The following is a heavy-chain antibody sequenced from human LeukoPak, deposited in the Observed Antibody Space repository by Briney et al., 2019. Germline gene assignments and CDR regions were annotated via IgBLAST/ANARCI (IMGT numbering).Heavy chain of an antibody. V-gene: IGHV3-21*01. CDR2: ISSSSSYI. D-gene: IGHD6-6*01. Sequence: GGSLRLSCVASGFTFSSYSMNWVRQAPGKGLEWVSSISSSSSYIYYADSVKGRFTISRDNAKNSLYLQMNSLRAEDTAVYYCARDLEQLGLEAFDYWGQGTLVTVSS. CDR1: GFTFSSYS. J-gene: IGHJ4*02. CDR3: ARDLEQLGLEAFDY.